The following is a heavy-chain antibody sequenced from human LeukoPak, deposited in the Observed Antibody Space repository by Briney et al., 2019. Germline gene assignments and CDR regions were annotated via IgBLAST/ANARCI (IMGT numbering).Heavy chain of an antibody. CDR3: ARKGSGHYEGPSKYFYYMDV. CDR2: TYPGDSDT. Sequence: GESLKISCKASGYSFTTYWIAWVRQKPGQGLECVGITYPGDSDTRYNPSFQGQVTISVDKSSDTAYLQWNSLKASDSAMFYCARKGSGHYEGPSKYFYYMDVWGKGTTVTVSS. D-gene: IGHD6-19*01. V-gene: IGHV5-51*01. CDR1: GYSFTTYW. J-gene: IGHJ6*03.